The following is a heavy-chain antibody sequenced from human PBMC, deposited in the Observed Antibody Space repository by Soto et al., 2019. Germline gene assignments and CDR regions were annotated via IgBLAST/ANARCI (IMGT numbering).Heavy chain of an antibody. J-gene: IGHJ4*02. V-gene: IGHV1-69*13. D-gene: IGHD3-3*01. CDR3: VTGFLEWSSFDY. Sequence: PVKVSCKASGGTFSSYAISWVRQAPGQGLEWMGGIIPIFGTANYAQKFQGRVTITADESTSTAYMELSSLRSEDMAVYYCVTGFLEWSSFDYWGQGNLVTVS. CDR2: IIPIFGTA. CDR1: GGTFSSYA.